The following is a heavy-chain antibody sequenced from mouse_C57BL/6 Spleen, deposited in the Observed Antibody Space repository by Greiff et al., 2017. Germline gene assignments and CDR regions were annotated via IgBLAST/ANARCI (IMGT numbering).Heavy chain of an antibody. D-gene: IGHD1-1*01. CDR1: GYTFTSYW. J-gene: IGHJ4*01. Sequence: QVQLQQPGAELVKPGASVKMSCKASGYTFTSYWITWVKQRPGQGLEWIGDIYPGSGSTNYNEKFKSKATLTVDTSSSTAYMQLSSLTSEDSAVYYCARHRLDYGTLYYYAMDYGGQGTSVTVSS. CDR2: IYPGSGST. V-gene: IGHV1-55*01. CDR3: ARHRLDYGTLYYYAMDY.